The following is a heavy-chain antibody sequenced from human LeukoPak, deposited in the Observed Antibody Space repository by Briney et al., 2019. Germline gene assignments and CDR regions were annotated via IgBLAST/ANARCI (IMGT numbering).Heavy chain of an antibody. J-gene: IGHJ4*02. D-gene: IGHD5-18*01. CDR1: GGSISSYY. Sequence: SETLSLTCTVSGGSISSYYWSWIRQPPGKGLESNGYIYNSGSTNYNPSLKSRVTISIDTSKNQFSLNLSSATAADTAVYYCARGYSYGPDYWGQGTLVTVSS. V-gene: IGHV4-59*01. CDR2: IYNSGST. CDR3: ARGYSYGPDY.